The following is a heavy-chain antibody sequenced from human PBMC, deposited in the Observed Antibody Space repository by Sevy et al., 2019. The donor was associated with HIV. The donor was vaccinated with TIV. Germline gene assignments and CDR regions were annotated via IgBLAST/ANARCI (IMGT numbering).Heavy chain of an antibody. V-gene: IGHV3-48*02. CDR3: ARASSPYCGGDCLYAFNI. CDR1: GFTFSSFS. D-gene: IGHD2-21*02. Sequence: PGGSLRLSCAASGFTFSSFSMNWVRQAPGKTLEWISYISSSGSSIYYADSVKGRFSISRDNAKRSLYLQMNSLRDEDTAVYYCARASSPYCGGDCLYAFNIWGQGTMVTVSS. J-gene: IGHJ3*02. CDR2: ISSSGSSI.